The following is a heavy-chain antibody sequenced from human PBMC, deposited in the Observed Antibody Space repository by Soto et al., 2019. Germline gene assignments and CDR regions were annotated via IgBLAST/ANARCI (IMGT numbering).Heavy chain of an antibody. V-gene: IGHV1-69*06. CDR1: GGTFSSYA. D-gene: IGHD5-12*01. J-gene: IGHJ6*02. Sequence: GASVKVSCKASGGTFSSYAISWVRQAPGQGLEWMGGIIPIFGTANYAQKFQGRVTITADKSTSTAYMELSSLRSEDTAVYYCARANIVATIYYYYYGMDAWGQGTTVTVSS. CDR2: IIPIFGTA. CDR3: ARANIVATIYYYYYGMDA.